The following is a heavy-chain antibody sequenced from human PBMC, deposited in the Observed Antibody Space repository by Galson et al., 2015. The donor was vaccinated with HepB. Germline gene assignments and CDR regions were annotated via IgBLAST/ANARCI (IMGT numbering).Heavy chain of an antibody. CDR2: INAGNGNT. D-gene: IGHD2-15*01. Sequence: SVKVSCKASGYTFTSYAMHWVRQAPGQRLEWMGWINAGNGNTKYSQKFQGRVTITRDTSASTAYMELSSLRSEDTAVYYCARDHIPGEGYCSGGSCFNWFDPWGQGTLVTVSS. V-gene: IGHV1-3*01. J-gene: IGHJ5*02. CDR1: GYTFTSYA. CDR3: ARDHIPGEGYCSGGSCFNWFDP.